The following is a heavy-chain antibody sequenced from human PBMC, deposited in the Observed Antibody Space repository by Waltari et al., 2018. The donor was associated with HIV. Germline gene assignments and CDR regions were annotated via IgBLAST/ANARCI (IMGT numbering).Heavy chain of an antibody. V-gene: IGHV1-69*01. CDR3: ARSLPPFGELNLN. CDR2: IIPNFGTA. J-gene: IGHJ4*02. Sequence: QVQLVQSGAAVKKPGSSVKVSCKASGGTFSSYAISWVRQAPGQGVEWMGGIIPNFGTANYEQKFQGRVTITADESTSTAYMELSSLRSEDTAVYYCARSLPPFGELNLNWGQGTLVTVSS. CDR1: GGTFSSYA. D-gene: IGHD3-10*01.